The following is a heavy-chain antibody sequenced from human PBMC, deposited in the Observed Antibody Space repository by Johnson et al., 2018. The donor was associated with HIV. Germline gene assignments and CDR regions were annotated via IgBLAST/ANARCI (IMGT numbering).Heavy chain of an antibody. Sequence: QVQLVESGGGVVQPGGSLRLSCAASGFIFSSYGMHWVRQAPGKGLEWVAVISYDGSNKYYADSVKGRFTISRDNSKNTLYLQMNSLRAEDTAVYYCAKESAFDIWGQGTMVTVSS. CDR1: GFIFSSYG. J-gene: IGHJ3*02. CDR3: AKESAFDI. V-gene: IGHV3-30*19. CDR2: ISYDGSNK.